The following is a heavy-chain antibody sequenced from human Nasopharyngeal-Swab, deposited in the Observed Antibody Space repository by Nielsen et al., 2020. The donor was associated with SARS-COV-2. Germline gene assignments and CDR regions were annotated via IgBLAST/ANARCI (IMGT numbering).Heavy chain of an antibody. CDR3: ASGGVNANTIFGVVIPPLWYYYGMDV. CDR2: IYHSGST. J-gene: IGHJ6*02. Sequence: WIRQPPGKGLEWIGSIYHSGSTYYNPSLKSRVTISVDTSKNQFSLKLSSVTAADTAVYYCASGGVNANTIFGVVIPPLWYYYGMDVWGQGTTVTVSS. V-gene: IGHV4-39*07. D-gene: IGHD3-3*01.